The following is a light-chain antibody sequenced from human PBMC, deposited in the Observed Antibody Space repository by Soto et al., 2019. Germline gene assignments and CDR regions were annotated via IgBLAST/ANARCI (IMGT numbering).Light chain of an antibody. CDR2: GAS. CDR3: QQYNNWPPIT. CDR1: QSVSSN. Sequence: EIVMTQSPATLSVSPGERATLSCRASQSVSSNLAWYQQKPGQAPRLLIYGASTRATGIPARFSGSGSGTEFTLSITCLQSEDFADYYCQQYNNWPPITFGQGTRLEIK. J-gene: IGKJ5*01. V-gene: IGKV3-15*01.